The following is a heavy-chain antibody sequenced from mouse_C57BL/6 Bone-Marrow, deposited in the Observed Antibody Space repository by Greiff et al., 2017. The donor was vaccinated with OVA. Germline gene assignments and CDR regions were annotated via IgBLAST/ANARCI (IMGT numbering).Heavy chain of an antibody. Sequence: QVQLKQSGAELVRPGTSVKVSCKASGYAFTNYLIEWVKQRPGQGLEWIGVINPGSGGTNYNEKFKGKATLTADKSSSTAYMQLSSLTSEDFAVYFCARSGAWFAYWGQGTLVTVSA. CDR2: INPGSGGT. J-gene: IGHJ3*01. CDR3: ARSGAWFAY. D-gene: IGHD3-1*01. V-gene: IGHV1-54*01. CDR1: GYAFTNYL.